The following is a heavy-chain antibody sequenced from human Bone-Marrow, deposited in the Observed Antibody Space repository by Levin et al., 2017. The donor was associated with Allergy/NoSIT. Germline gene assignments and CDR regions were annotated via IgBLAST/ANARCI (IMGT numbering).Heavy chain of an antibody. CDR2: LNTYNGNT. CDR3: ARTPYGDHADY. CDR1: GYTFSDYG. D-gene: IGHD4-17*01. V-gene: IGHV1-18*01. J-gene: IGHJ4*02. Sequence: PEASVKVSCNTSGYTFSDYGINWVRQAPGQGLEWLGWLNTYNGNTNYAQKLQGRVKMTTDRSTTTAYMELRSLTSDDTAVYYCARTPYGDHADYWGQGTLVTVSS.